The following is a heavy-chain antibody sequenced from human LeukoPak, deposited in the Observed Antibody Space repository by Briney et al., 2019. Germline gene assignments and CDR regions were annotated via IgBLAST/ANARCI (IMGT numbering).Heavy chain of an antibody. D-gene: IGHD6-13*01. CDR2: IYTSGST. CDR1: GGSISSGSYY. Sequence: SETLSLTCTVSGGSISSGSYYWSWIRQPAGKGLEWIGRIYTSGSTNYNPSLKSRVTISVDTSKNQFSLKLSSVTAADTAVYYCARGSRVIAAAGTFDYWGQGTLVTVSS. V-gene: IGHV4-61*02. J-gene: IGHJ4*02. CDR3: ARGSRVIAAAGTFDY.